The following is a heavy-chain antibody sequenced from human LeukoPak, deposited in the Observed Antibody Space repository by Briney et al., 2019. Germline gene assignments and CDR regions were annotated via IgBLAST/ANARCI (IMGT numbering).Heavy chain of an antibody. CDR3: VSGDSGSSVFDY. CDR1: GGSFSGYY. Sequence: SETLSLTCAVYGGSFSGYYWSWIRQPPGKGLEWIGEINHSGSTNYNPSLKSRVTISVDKSKNQFSLKLSSVTAADTAVYYCVSGDSGSSVFDYWGQGTLVTVSS. D-gene: IGHD1-26*01. J-gene: IGHJ4*02. CDR2: INHSGST. V-gene: IGHV4-34*01.